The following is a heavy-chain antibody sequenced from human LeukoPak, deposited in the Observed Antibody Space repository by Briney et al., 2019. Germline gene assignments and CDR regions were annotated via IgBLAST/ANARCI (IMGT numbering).Heavy chain of an antibody. CDR3: AREGWIAVAGTGFDY. CDR1: GFIFSSHG. Sequence: GGSLRLSCAASGFIFSSHGMNWVRQAPGKGLEWVSGISPSGDITYYADSVKGRFTISRDNSKNSLYLQMNSLRAEDTAVYYCAREGWIAVAGTGFDYWGQGTLVTVSS. CDR2: ISPSGDIT. D-gene: IGHD6-19*01. J-gene: IGHJ4*02. V-gene: IGHV3-23*01.